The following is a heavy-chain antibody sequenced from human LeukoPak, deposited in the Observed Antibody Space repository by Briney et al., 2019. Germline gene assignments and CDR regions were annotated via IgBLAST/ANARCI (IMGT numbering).Heavy chain of an antibody. CDR3: AGVGATGAFDY. Sequence: GGSLRLSCAASGFTFSTYSMHWVRQAPGKGLEWVSSISSSSSSYSYTYYADSVKGRFTISRDNSKNTLYLQMNSLRAEDTAVYYCAGVGATGAFDYWGQGTLVTVSS. D-gene: IGHD1-26*01. CDR2: ISSSSSSYSYT. V-gene: IGHV3-21*01. J-gene: IGHJ4*02. CDR1: GFTFSTYS.